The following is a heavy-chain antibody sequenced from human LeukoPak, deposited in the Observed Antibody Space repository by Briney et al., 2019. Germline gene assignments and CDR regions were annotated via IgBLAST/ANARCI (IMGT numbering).Heavy chain of an antibody. J-gene: IGHJ4*02. CDR3: ARSPVGSSTSLDY. V-gene: IGHV4-34*01. D-gene: IGHD6-13*01. CDR1: GGSFSGYY. Sequence: SETLSLTCAVYGGSFSGYYWSWIRQPPGKGLEWMGEINHSGSTNYNPSLKSRVNISVDTSNNQFSLKLSSVTAADTAVYYCARSPVGSSTSLDYWGQGTLVTVSS. CDR2: INHSGST.